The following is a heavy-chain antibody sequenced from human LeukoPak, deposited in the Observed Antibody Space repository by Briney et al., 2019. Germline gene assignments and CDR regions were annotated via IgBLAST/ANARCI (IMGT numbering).Heavy chain of an antibody. CDR3: ARHPYDILTGRSFDF. J-gene: IGHJ4*02. CDR1: GFTFSSDW. V-gene: IGHV3-74*01. Sequence: GGSLRLSCAASGFTFSSDWMHWVRHAQGKGLVWVSRINRDGSSTTYADSVKGRFAISRDNAKNNLYLQKNSLRAEATAVYYCARHPYDILTGRSFDFWGQGTQVTVSS. D-gene: IGHD3-9*01. CDR2: INRDGSST.